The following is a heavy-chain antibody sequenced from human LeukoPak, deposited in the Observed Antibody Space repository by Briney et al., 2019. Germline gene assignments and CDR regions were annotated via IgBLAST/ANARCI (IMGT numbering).Heavy chain of an antibody. Sequence: PGGSLRLSCAASGFTFSSYAMSWVRQAPGKGLEWVSAISGSGGSTYYADSVKGRFTISRDNSKNTLYLQMNSLRAEDTAVYYCAKSCLWFGESLYYYGMDVWGKGTTVTVSS. D-gene: IGHD3-10*01. CDR1: GFTFSSYA. CDR2: ISGSGGST. CDR3: AKSCLWFGESLYYYGMDV. V-gene: IGHV3-23*01. J-gene: IGHJ6*04.